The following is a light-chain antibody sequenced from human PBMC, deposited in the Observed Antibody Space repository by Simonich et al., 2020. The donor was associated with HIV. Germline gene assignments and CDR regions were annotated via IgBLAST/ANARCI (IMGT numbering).Light chain of an antibody. CDR2: EAN. CDR3: QSYDSSNQV. CDR1: SGSIATNY. Sequence: NFMLTQPHSVSESPGKTVTVSCTRSSGSIATNYVQWYQQRPGSAPTTVIYEANQRPSGFPDRFSGSIDSSSNSASLTISGLKTEDEADYYCQSYDSSNQVFGGGTKLTVL. V-gene: IGLV6-57*03. J-gene: IGLJ3*02.